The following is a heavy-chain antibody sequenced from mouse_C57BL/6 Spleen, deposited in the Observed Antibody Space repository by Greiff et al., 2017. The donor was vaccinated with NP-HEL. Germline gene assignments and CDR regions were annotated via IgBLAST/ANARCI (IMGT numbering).Heavy chain of an antibody. CDR2: INPNNGGT. D-gene: IGHD1-1*01. V-gene: IGHV1-26*01. CDR3: ARGYGSSFRYFDV. CDR1: GYTFTDYY. J-gene: IGHJ1*03. Sequence: VQLKQSGPELVKPGASVKISCKASGYTFTDYYMNWVKQSHGKSLEWIGDINPNNGGTSYNQKFKGKATLTVDKSSSTAYMELRSLTSEDSAVYYCARGYGSSFRYFDVWGTGTTVTVSS.